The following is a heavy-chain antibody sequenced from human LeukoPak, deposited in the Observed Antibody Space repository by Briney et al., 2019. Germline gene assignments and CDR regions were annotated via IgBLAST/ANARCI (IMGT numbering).Heavy chain of an antibody. CDR3: AKAPAPYYYYYGMDV. CDR1: GFTFSSYV. V-gene: IGHV3-23*01. Sequence: GGCLRLSCAASGFTFSSYVMSWVRQAPGKGLEWVSSISDNGVTRYYADSVKGRFTISRDNSDNTVYLRMNSLRAEDTAIYYCAKAPAPYYYYYGMDVWGQGTAVTVSS. CDR2: ISDNGVTR. J-gene: IGHJ6*02.